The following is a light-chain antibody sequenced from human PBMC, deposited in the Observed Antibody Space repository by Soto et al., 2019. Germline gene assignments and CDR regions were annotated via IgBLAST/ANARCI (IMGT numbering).Light chain of an antibody. CDR2: DIS. CDR3: QQYNSWPLT. V-gene: IGKV3D-15*01. J-gene: IGKJ4*01. Sequence: EIVMTQSPDTLNVSPGEGATLSCRASQSVRTRLAWYQQKPGQAPRLLIYDISTRATGIPTRFSGSGSGTEFTLTISSLQSEDFAVYYCQQYNSWPLTFGGGTKVDIK. CDR1: QSVRTR.